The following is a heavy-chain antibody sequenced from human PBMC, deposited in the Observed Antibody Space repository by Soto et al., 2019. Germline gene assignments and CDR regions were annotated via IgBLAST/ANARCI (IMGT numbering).Heavy chain of an antibody. J-gene: IGHJ4*02. CDR1: GFTFNSYA. CDR3: AGGDGLGELSSPLDY. V-gene: IGHV3-30*04. Sequence: QVQLVESGGGVVQPGRSLRLSCAASGFTFNSYAMHWVRQAPGKGLEWVAVISYDGSNKYYADSVKGRFIISRDNSKNTLNLQMSSRQPEDTAVYYCAGGDGLGELSSPLDYWGQGTLVTVSS. D-gene: IGHD3-16*02. CDR2: ISYDGSNK.